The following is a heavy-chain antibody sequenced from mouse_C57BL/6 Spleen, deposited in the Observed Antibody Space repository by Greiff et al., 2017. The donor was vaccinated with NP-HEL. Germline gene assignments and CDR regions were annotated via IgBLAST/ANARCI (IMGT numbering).Heavy chain of an antibody. D-gene: IGHD1-1*01. J-gene: IGHJ1*03. V-gene: IGHV6-6*01. CDR3: TRRGYYYGSSPYWYFDV. CDR2: IRNKANNHAT. CDR1: GFTFSDAW. Sequence: EVHLVESGGGLVQPGGSMKLSCAASGFTFSDAWMDWVRQSPEKGLEWVAEIRNKANNHATYYAESVKGRFTISRDDSKSSVYLQMNSLRAEDTGIYYCTRRGYYYGSSPYWYFDVWGTGTTVTVSS.